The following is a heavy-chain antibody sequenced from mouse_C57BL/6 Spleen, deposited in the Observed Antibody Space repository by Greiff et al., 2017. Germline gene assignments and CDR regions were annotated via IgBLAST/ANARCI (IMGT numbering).Heavy chain of an antibody. CDR3: ASGGYGPSFDV. Sequence: QVQLKESGTELVKPGASVKLSCKASGYTFTSYWMHWVKQRPGHGLEWIGNINPSNGGTNYNEKFKSKAPLTVDKSSSTAYMQLSSLTSEDSAVYDCASGGYGPSFDVWGTGTTVTVSS. CDR2: INPSNGGT. D-gene: IGHD1-1*01. CDR1: GYTFTSYW. J-gene: IGHJ1*03. V-gene: IGHV1-53*01.